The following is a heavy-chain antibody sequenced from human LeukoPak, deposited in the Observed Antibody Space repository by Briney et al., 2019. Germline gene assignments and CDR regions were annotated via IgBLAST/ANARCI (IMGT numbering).Heavy chain of an antibody. D-gene: IGHD6-19*01. CDR2: IKGNNDGGTT. J-gene: IGHJ5*02. Sequence: GGSLRLSCATSGFIPTSGFTFANTWMSWVRQAPGKGLEWVGRIKGNNDGGTTDYAAPVKGRFTISRDDPENTLYLEMNSLKSEDTAVYYCCIDSSGWRGGFDPWGQGTLVTVSS. CDR1: GFIPTSGFTFANTW. V-gene: IGHV3-15*01. CDR3: CIDSSGWRGGFDP.